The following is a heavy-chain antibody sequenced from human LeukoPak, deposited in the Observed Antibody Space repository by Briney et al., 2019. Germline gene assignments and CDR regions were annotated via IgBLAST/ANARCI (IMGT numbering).Heavy chain of an antibody. V-gene: IGHV3-53*01. J-gene: IGHJ4*02. Sequence: GGSLRLSCAASGFTVSSNYMSWVRQAPGKGLEWVSVIYSGGSTYYADPVKGRFTISRDNSKNTLYLQMNSLRAEDTAVYYCARVQVAGNIDYWGQGTLVTVSS. D-gene: IGHD6-19*01. CDR2: IYSGGST. CDR3: ARVQVAGNIDY. CDR1: GFTVSSNY.